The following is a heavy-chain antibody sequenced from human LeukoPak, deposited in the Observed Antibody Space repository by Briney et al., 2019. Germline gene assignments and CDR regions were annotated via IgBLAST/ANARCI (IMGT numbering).Heavy chain of an antibody. D-gene: IGHD1-26*01. J-gene: IGHJ4*02. CDR1: GFTFSSYS. Sequence: GGSLRLSCAASGFTFSSYSMNWVRQAPGKGLEWVSSISSSSSYIYYADSVKGRFTISRDNAKNSLYLQMNSLRAEDTAVYYCARDKPRGSYYGSIFDSWGQGTLVTVSS. V-gene: IGHV3-21*01. CDR2: ISSSSSYI. CDR3: ARDKPRGSYYGSIFDS.